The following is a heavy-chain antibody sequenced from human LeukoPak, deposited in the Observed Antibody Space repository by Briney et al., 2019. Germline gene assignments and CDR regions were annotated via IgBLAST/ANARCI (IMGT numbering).Heavy chain of an antibody. D-gene: IGHD2-2*01. CDR3: ARGQPAADY. CDR2: IYTTGGT. Sequence: SETLSLSCSVSGGSISTYYWSWIRQPAGKGLEWIGRIYTTGGTNYNPSLKSRVTMSVDTSKNQFSLKLSSVTAADTAVYYCARGQPAADYWGQGTLVTVSS. CDR1: GGSISTYY. J-gene: IGHJ4*02. V-gene: IGHV4-4*07.